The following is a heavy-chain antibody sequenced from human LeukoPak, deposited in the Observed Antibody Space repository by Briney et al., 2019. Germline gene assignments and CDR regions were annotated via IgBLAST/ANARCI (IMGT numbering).Heavy chain of an antibody. CDR3: AKDKSTAMVWYYFDY. V-gene: IGHV3-23*01. CDR1: GITLSNYG. Sequence: GGSLRLSCAVSGITLSNYGMSWVRQAPGKGPEWVAGISGSGGSTNYADSVKGRFTISRDNSKNTLYLQMNSLRAEDTAVYYCAKDKSTAMVWYYFDYWGQGTLVTVSS. D-gene: IGHD5-18*01. CDR2: ISGSGGST. J-gene: IGHJ4*02.